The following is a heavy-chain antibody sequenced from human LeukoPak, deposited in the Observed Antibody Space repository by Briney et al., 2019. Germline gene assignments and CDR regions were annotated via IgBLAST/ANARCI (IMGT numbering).Heavy chain of an antibody. V-gene: IGHV4-34*01. J-gene: IGHJ3*02. Sequence: SETLSLTCAVYGGSFSGYYWSWIRQPPGKGLEWIGEINHSGSTNYNPSLKSRVTISVDTSKNQFSLKLSSVTAADTAVYYCAREIAAAGVLIWGQGTMVTVSS. CDR2: INHSGST. CDR3: AREIAAAGVLI. D-gene: IGHD6-13*01. CDR1: GGSFSGYY.